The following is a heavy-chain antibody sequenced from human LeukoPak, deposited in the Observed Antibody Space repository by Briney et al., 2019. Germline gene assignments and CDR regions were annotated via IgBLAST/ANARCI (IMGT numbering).Heavy chain of an antibody. V-gene: IGHV3-7*01. Sequence: GGSLRLSCAASGFTFSSYSMNWVRQAPGKGLEWVAHIKEDGSAQNCIDSVKGRFTISRDNAKNSLFLQMNSVRAEDTAIYYCARDLGWFHFDSWGQGTLVTVSS. D-gene: IGHD2-15*01. CDR3: ARDLGWFHFDS. CDR1: GFTFSSYS. CDR2: IKEDGSAQ. J-gene: IGHJ4*02.